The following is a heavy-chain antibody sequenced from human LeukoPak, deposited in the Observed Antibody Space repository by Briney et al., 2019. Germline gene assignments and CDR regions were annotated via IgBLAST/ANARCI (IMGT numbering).Heavy chain of an antibody. CDR2: INTNTGNP. CDR3: ARDSPRGAAAASHWFDP. CDR1: GYTFTSYA. J-gene: IGHJ5*02. V-gene: IGHV7-4-1*02. Sequence: ASVKVSCKASGYTFTSYAMNWVRQAPGQGLEWMGWINTNTGNPTYAQGFTGRFVFSLDTSVSTAYLQISSLKAEDTAVYYRARDSPRGAAAASHWFDPWGQGTLVTVSS. D-gene: IGHD6-13*01.